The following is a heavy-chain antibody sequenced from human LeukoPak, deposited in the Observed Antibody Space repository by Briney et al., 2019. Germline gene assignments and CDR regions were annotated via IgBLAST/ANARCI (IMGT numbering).Heavy chain of an antibody. J-gene: IGHJ4*02. Sequence: KPGGSLRLSCAASGFTFSSYSMNWVRQAPGKGLEWVSSISSSSSYIYYADSVKGRFTISRDNAKNSLYLQMNSLRAEDTAVYYCARDPGGYCDYRGLWGQGTLVTVSS. CDR3: ARDPGGYCDYRGL. V-gene: IGHV3-21*01. CDR1: GFTFSSYS. CDR2: ISSSSSYI. D-gene: IGHD4-17*01.